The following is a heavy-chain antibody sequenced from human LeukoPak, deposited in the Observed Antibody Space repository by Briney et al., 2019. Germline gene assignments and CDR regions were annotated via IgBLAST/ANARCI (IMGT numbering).Heavy chain of an antibody. CDR2: ISDSGGSA. D-gene: IGHD6-13*01. Sequence: GGSLRLSCAVSGFSLSRYAMSWVRKAPGKGLEWVSAISDSGGSAYYADSVKGRFTISRDNSRNTLYLQMNTLRAEDTAVYYCAKCRGSSWSDYFDYWGQGTLVTVSS. V-gene: IGHV3-23*01. CDR1: GFSLSRYA. J-gene: IGHJ4*02. CDR3: AKCRGSSWSDYFDY.